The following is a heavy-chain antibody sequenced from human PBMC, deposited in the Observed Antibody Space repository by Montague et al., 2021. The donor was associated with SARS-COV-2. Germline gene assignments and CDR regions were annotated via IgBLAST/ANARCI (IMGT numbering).Heavy chain of an antibody. V-gene: IGHV4-4*07. CDR1: GDSITNHY. CDR2: MHFTGKT. Sequence: ETLSLTCSVSGDSITNHYWSWIRQPAGKGLEWIGRMHFTGKTNFSPFFSSRLTMSADTSKNQFSLKLTSVTAADTAIYFCARDRFGFGAGKQGTIDFWGQGTLVTVSS. CDR3: ARDRFGFGAGKQGTIDF. J-gene: IGHJ4*02. D-gene: IGHD3-10*01.